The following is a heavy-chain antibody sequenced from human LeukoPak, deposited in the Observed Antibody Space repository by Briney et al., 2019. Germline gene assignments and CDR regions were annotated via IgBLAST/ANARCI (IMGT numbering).Heavy chain of an antibody. J-gene: IGHJ6*03. CDR2: INPSGGST. Sequence: ASVKVSCKASGYTFTSYYMHWVRQAPGQGLEWMGIINPSGGSTSYAQKFQGRVTMTRDMSTSTVYMELSSLRSDDTAVYYCAVGRYSGSYGARYYMDVWGKGTTVTVSS. D-gene: IGHD1-26*01. V-gene: IGHV1-46*01. CDR1: GYTFTSYY. CDR3: AVGRYSGSYGARYYMDV.